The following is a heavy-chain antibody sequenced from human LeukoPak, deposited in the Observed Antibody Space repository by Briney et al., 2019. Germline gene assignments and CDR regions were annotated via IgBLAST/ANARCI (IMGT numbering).Heavy chain of an antibody. V-gene: IGHV4-4*07. CDR2: IHTNGDT. D-gene: IGHD6-13*01. J-gene: IGHJ4*02. CDR3: ARGGASSLPFDS. CDR1: GDSITNYY. Sequence: SETLSLTCTVSGDSITNYYWSWIRQPAEKGLQWIGRIHTNGDTNYNPSLKSRVTMSVDTSKNQFSLKLNSVSAADTAVYYCARGGASSLPFDSWAQGTLVTVSS.